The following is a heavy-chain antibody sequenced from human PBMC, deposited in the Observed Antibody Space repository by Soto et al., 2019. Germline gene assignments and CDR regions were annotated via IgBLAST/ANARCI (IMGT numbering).Heavy chain of an antibody. J-gene: IGHJ6*03. CDR3: ARHRDGTGYGDYYYYMDV. CDR2: IYYSGST. D-gene: IGHD5-18*01. V-gene: IGHV4-39*01. CDR1: GGSISSSSYY. Sequence: SETLSLTCTVSGGSISSSSYYWGWIRQPPGKGLEWIGSIYYSGSTYYNPSLKSRVTISVDTSKNQFSLKLSSVTAADTAVYYCARHRDGTGYGDYYYYMDVWGKGTTVTVSS.